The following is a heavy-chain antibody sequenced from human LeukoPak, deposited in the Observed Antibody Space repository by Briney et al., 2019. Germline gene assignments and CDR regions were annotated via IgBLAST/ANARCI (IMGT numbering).Heavy chain of an antibody. J-gene: IGHJ4*02. CDR2: INHSGST. CDR3: ALVIAAAGTFDY. D-gene: IGHD6-13*01. Sequence: KPSETLSLTCAVYGGSFSGYYWSWIRQPPGKGLEWIGEINHSGSTNYNPSLKSRVTISVDTSKNQFSLKLSSVTAADTAVYYCALVIAAAGTFDYWGQGTPVTVSS. CDR1: GGSFSGYY. V-gene: IGHV4-34*01.